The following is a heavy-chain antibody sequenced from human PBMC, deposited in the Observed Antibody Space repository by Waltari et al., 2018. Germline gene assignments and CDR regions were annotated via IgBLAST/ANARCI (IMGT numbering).Heavy chain of an antibody. CDR3: ARRDGSGTYYPPNAFDI. D-gene: IGHD3-10*01. Sequence: QFQLQESGPGLVKPSETLSLTCGVSGYSITNGYYWGWIRQAPGKGLEWIGSINNSGSPSYYASLKRRVTIAVDTAKGQVSLKLSAVTAADTAVYYCARRDGSGTYYPPNAFDIWGQGTGVTVSS. CDR2: INNSGSP. V-gene: IGHV4-38-2*01. CDR1: GYSITNGYY. J-gene: IGHJ3*02.